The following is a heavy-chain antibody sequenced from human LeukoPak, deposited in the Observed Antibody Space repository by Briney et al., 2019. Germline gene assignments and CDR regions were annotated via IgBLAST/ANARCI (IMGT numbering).Heavy chain of an antibody. Sequence: HTGGSLRLSCAASGFTFSDYYMSWIRQAPGKGLEWVSGISGGGISSYYADSVKGRFTISRDNSKNTLYLQMNSLRAEDTAVYYCAKRLSTVSTLGEVGYWGQGTLVTVSS. D-gene: IGHD5/OR15-5a*01. CDR2: ISGGGISS. J-gene: IGHJ4*02. CDR1: GFTFSDYY. CDR3: AKRLSTVSTLGEVGY. V-gene: IGHV3-23*01.